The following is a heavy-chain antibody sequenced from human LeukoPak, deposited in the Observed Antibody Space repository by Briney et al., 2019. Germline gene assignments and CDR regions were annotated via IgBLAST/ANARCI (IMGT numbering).Heavy chain of an antibody. J-gene: IGHJ6*03. Sequence: GGSLRLSCAASGFTFRSHGMHWVRQAPGKGLEWVTFIGYDGSKKYFADSVKGRFTISRDNSKNTLYLEMNSLRVEDTAVYYCSCDGAYGSGSSPPYYYYMGVWGKGTTVTVSS. D-gene: IGHD3-10*01. V-gene: IGHV3-30*02. CDR2: IGYDGSKK. CDR3: SCDGAYGSGSSPPYYYYMGV. CDR1: GFTFRSHG.